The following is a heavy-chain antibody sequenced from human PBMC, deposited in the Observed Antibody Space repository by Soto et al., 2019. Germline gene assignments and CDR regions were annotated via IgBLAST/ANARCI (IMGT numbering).Heavy chain of an antibody. V-gene: IGHV4-39*01. CDR1: GGSISSCSYY. CDR3: ARINKGYGTDS. J-gene: IGHJ4*02. Sequence: QLQLQESGPGLVKPSETLSLTCTVSGGSISSCSYYWGCIRQPPGKGLEWIASIDYTGNTFYNPSLTSRVTISVDTSKNQFSLKVTSVTAADTAVYYCARINKGYGTDSWGQGTLVTVSS. CDR2: IDYTGNT. D-gene: IGHD5-18*01.